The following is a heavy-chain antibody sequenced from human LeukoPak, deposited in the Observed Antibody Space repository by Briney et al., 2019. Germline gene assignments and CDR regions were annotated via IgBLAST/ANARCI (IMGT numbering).Heavy chain of an antibody. D-gene: IGHD3-10*01. V-gene: IGHV1-18*01. CDR1: AYTFISYG. J-gene: IGHJ3*02. CDR2: ISAYNGNT. CDR3: ARGIGRLGGSSLTTRGDAFDI. Sequence: ASVKVSCKASAYTFISYGISWVRQAPGQGLEWMGWISAYNGNTNYEQKFQGRVTMTTDTSTSTAYMELRSLRSDDTAVYYCARGIGRLGGSSLTTRGDAFDIWGQGTVVTVSS.